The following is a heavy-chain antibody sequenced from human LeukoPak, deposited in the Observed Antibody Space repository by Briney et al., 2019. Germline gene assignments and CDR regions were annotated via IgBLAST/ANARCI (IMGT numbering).Heavy chain of an antibody. Sequence: GGSLRLSCAASGSTFNNYWMGWVRLAPGKGLEWVANINQDGTETYYIDSVKGRFTVSRDNAKNSLYLRMNSLRAEDTAVYYCAKAGALWFGESLFDYWGQGTLVTVSS. CDR3: AKAGALWFGESLFDY. D-gene: IGHD3-10*01. V-gene: IGHV3-7*01. CDR2: INQDGTET. CDR1: GSTFNNYW. J-gene: IGHJ4*02.